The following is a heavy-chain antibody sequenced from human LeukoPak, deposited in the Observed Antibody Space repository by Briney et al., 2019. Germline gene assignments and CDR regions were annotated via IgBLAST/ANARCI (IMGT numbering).Heavy chain of an antibody. V-gene: IGHV1-8*02. D-gene: IGHD3-3*01. Sequence: ASVKVSCKASGYTFTGYYMHWVRQAPGQGLEWMGWMNPNSGNTGYAQKFQGRVTMTRNTSISTAYMELSSLRSEDTAVYYCARDFGVVIIPYYYYGMDVWGQGTTVTVSS. J-gene: IGHJ6*02. CDR2: MNPNSGNT. CDR3: ARDFGVVIIPYYYYGMDV. CDR1: GYTFTGYY.